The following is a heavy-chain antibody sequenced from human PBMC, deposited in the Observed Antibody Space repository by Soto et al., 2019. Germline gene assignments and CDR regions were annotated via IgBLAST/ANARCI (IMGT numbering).Heavy chain of an antibody. CDR1: GFSLSTTVVG. D-gene: IGHD3-16*01. CDR2: IYWNDDK. Sequence: QLTLKESGPTLVKPTQTLTLTCTFSGFSLSTTVVGVGWIRQPPVKALEWLALIYWNDDKRYSLSLKCRLAIPTDTSNNQVVLTMTLLDTVDSATYHCAHRLYGGALDYWGEGTLVTVSS. V-gene: IGHV2-5*01. CDR3: AHRLYGGALDY. J-gene: IGHJ4*02.